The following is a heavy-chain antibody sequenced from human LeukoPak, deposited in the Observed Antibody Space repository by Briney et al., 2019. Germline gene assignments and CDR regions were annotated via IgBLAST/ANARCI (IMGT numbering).Heavy chain of an antibody. D-gene: IGHD3-16*01. CDR2: ISSSGTTT. CDR3: AVGGGY. CDR1: GFTFSTYE. V-gene: IGHV3-48*03. Sequence: PGGCLRLSCAASGFTFSTYEMNWVRQAPGKGLEWVSYISSSGTTTYYADSVKGRFTISRHNAKNSLFLQMNSLRAEDTAVYYCAVGGGYWGQGTLLTVSS. J-gene: IGHJ4*02.